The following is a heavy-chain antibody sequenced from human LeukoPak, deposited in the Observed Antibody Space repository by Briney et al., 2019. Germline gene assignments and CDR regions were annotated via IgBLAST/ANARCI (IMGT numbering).Heavy chain of an antibody. Sequence: GGSLRLSCAASGFTYDDYGMSWVRQAPGKGLEWVSGINWNGGSTGYADSVKGRFTISRDNAKNSLFLQMNSRRAEDTALYYGARDPEGFDYWGQGTLVTVSS. CDR1: GFTYDDYG. CDR3: ARDPEGFDY. CDR2: INWNGGST. D-gene: IGHD1-14*01. J-gene: IGHJ4*02. V-gene: IGHV3-20*04.